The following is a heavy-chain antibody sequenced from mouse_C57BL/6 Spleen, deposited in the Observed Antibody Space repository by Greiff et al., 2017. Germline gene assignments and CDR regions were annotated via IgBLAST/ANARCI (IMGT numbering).Heavy chain of an antibody. CDR2: INPNNGGT. J-gene: IGHJ2*01. D-gene: IGHD4-1*01. CDR1: GYKFTDYN. Sequence: EVQLQQSGPELVKPGASVKMSCTASGYKFTDYNMHWVKQSHGKSLEWIGYINPNNGGTSYNPKFKGKATLTVNKSSSTAYMELRSLTSEDSAVYYCAGLGDYFDYWGQGTTLTVSS. V-gene: IGHV1-22*01. CDR3: AGLGDYFDY.